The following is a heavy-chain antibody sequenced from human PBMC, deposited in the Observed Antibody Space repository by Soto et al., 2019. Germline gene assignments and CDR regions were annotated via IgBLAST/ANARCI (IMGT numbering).Heavy chain of an antibody. CDR2: ISYDGSNK. V-gene: IGHV3-30-3*01. CDR1: GFKISTYA. D-gene: IGHD6-13*01. CDR3: ARGSWKAAAGTGFDY. Sequence: GGSLRLLCAAPGFKISTYAMHWVSQAPGKGLEWVAVISYDGSNKYYADSVKGRFTISRDNSKNTLYLQMNSLRAEDTAVYYCARGSWKAAAGTGFDYWGQGTLVTVSS. J-gene: IGHJ4*02.